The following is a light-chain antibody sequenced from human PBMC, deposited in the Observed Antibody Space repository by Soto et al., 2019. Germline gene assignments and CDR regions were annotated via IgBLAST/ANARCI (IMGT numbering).Light chain of an antibody. CDR3: TSYASGSSHVV. J-gene: IGLJ2*01. V-gene: IGLV2-14*01. Sequence: QSALTQPASVSGSPGQSITLSCTGTSSDIGGYDYVSWYQRHPGKAPKLIIYAVNNRPSGVSNRFSGSQSGNTASLTISGLQAEDEADYYCTSYASGSSHVVFGGGTKLTVL. CDR1: SSDIGGYDY. CDR2: AVN.